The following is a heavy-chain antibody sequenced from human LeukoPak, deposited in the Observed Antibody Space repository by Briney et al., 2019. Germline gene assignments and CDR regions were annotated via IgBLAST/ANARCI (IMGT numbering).Heavy chain of an antibody. Sequence: PGRSLRLSCAASGFTFSSYAMHWVRQAPGKGLEWVAVISYDGSNKYYADSVKGRFTISRDNSENTLYLQMSSLRAEDTAVYYCARSTNLLEAGTYYGMDVWGQGTTVTVSS. D-gene: IGHD6-19*01. CDR2: ISYDGSNK. CDR1: GFTFSSYA. V-gene: IGHV3-30*04. CDR3: ARSTNLLEAGTYYGMDV. J-gene: IGHJ6*02.